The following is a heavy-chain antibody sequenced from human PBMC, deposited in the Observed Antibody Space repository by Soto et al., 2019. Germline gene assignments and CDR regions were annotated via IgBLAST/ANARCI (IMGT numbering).Heavy chain of an antibody. V-gene: IGHV4-61*01. CDR2: IYYSGST. CDR3: ARNFGYSSSWYVS. J-gene: IGHJ5*01. D-gene: IGHD6-13*01. CDR1: GGSVSSGSYY. Sequence: PSETLSLTCTVSGGSVSSGSYYWSWIRQPPGKGLEWIGYIYYSGSTNYNPSLKSRVTISVDTSKNQFSLKLSSVTAADTAVYYCARNFGYSSSWYVSWGQGTLVTVSS.